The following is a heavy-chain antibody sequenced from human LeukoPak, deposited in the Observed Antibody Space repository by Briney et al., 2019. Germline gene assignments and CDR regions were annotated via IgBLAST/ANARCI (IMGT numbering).Heavy chain of an antibody. CDR2: ISSGSSNI. J-gene: IGHJ4*02. CDR3: ASRGDLMEFDY. CDR1: GFTFSTYS. Sequence: GGSLRLSCAASGFTFSTYSMNWVRQAPGKGLEWVSSISSGSSNINYADSVKGRFTISRDNAKNSLYVQMNSLRVEDTAVYYCASRGDLMEFDYWGQGTPVTVSS. V-gene: IGHV3-21*01. D-gene: IGHD3-10*01.